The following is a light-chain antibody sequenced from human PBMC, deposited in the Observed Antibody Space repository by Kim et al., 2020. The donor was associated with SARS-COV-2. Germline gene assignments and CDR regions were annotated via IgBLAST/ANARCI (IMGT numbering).Light chain of an antibody. CDR3: QSYDSTNWV. V-gene: IGLV1-40*01. CDR2: GNS. Sequence: PGQRVTISCTGSSSNIGAGYDVHWYQQLPGTAPKLLIYGNSNRPSGVPDRFSGSKSGTAASLAITGLQAEDEADYYCQSYDSTNWVFGGGTQLTVL. J-gene: IGLJ3*02. CDR1: SSNIGAGYD.